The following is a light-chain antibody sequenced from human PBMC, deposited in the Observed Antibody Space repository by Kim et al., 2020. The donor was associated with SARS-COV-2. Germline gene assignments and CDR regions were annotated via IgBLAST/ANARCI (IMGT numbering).Light chain of an antibody. V-gene: IGKV3-11*01. CDR2: DAS. J-gene: IGKJ3*01. Sequence: VSPGESATLSCRASQSIRSSLAWYQQKPGQAPRLLIYDASNRATGIPARFSGSGSGADFTLTISSLEPEDFAVYYCQQRSNWPLTFGPGTKVDIK. CDR1: QSIRSS. CDR3: QQRSNWPLT.